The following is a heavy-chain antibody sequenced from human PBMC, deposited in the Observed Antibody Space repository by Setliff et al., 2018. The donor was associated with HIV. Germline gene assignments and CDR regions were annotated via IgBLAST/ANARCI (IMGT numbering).Heavy chain of an antibody. V-gene: IGHV1-2*02. CDR2: ISGYNGDT. CDR1: GYSFTDYY. D-gene: IGHD2-2*01. J-gene: IGHJ6*02. Sequence: ASVKVSCKASGYSFTDYYIHWVRQAPGQGLEWMGWISGYNGDTNYAQKFQGRVTMTRDTSISTAYMEVSRLRSDDTAVYYCARDHCSSSGCYEYSYYGMDVWGQGTTVTVS. CDR3: ARDHCSSSGCYEYSYYGMDV.